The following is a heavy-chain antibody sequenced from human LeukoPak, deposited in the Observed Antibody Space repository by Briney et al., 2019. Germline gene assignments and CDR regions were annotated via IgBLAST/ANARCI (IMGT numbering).Heavy chain of an antibody. V-gene: IGHV3-48*01. CDR1: GFTFSSYS. D-gene: IGHD2-2*01. Sequence: GGSLRLSCAASGFTFSSYSMNWVRQAPGKGLEWVSYISSSSSTIYYADSVKGRFTISRDNAKNSLYLQMNSLRAEDTAVYYCAREPGYCSSTSCRPWAFDIWGQGTMVTVSS. J-gene: IGHJ3*02. CDR3: AREPGYCSSTSCRPWAFDI. CDR2: ISSSSSTI.